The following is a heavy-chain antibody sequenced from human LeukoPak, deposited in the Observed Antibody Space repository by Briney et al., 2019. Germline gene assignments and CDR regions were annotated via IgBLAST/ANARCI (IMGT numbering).Heavy chain of an antibody. D-gene: IGHD2-2*01. V-gene: IGHV4-39*07. CDR3: ARYHCSGTSCLNFDY. J-gene: IGHJ4*02. CDR1: GGSTSSTTYY. Sequence: SETLSLTCTVSGGSTSSTTYYWGWIRQPPGKDLEWIGSIYYSGSTYYTPSLKSRVTISVDTSKNQFSLKLSSVTAADTAVYYCARYHCSGTSCLNFDYWGQGTLVTVSS. CDR2: IYYSGST.